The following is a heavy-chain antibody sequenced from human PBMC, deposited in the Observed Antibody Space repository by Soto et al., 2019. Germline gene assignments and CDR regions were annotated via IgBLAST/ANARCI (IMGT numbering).Heavy chain of an antibody. V-gene: IGHV4-59*01. CDR3: ATAKRGYSYGQGYYYYYGMDV. CDR1: GGSISSYY. J-gene: IGHJ6*02. CDR2: IYYSGST. Sequence: LSLTCTVSGGSISSYYWSWIRQPPGKGLEWIGYIYYSGSTNYNPSLKSRVTISVDTSKNQFSLKLSSVTAADTAVYYCATAKRGYSYGQGYYYYYGMDVWGQGTTVTVSS. D-gene: IGHD5-18*01.